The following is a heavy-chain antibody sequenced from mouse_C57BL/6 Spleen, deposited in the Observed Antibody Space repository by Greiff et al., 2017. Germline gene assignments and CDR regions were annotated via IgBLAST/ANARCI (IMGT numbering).Heavy chain of an antibody. D-gene: IGHD1-1*01. CDR3: AVLRSFAY. CDR2: IDPSDSYT. CDR1: GYTFTSYW. Sequence: QVQLQQPGAELVMPGASVKLSCKASGYTFTSYWMHWVKQRPGQGLEWIGEIDPSDSYTNYNQKLKGKSTLTVDKASSTAYMQHSSLTSEDSAVYYCAVLRSFAYWGQGTLVTVSA. V-gene: IGHV1-69*01. J-gene: IGHJ3*01.